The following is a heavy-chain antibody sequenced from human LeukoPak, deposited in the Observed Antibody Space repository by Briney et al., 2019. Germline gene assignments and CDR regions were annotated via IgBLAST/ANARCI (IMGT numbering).Heavy chain of an antibody. CDR3: ARVSPMIVVVTPFDY. Sequence: ASVKVSCKASGYTFTSYGISWVRQAPGQGLEWMGWISAYNGNTNYAQKLQGRVTMTTDTSTSTAYMELRSLRSDDTAVYYCARVSPMIVVVTPFDYWGQGTLVTVSS. V-gene: IGHV1-18*01. J-gene: IGHJ4*02. CDR1: GYTFTSYG. D-gene: IGHD3-22*01. CDR2: ISAYNGNT.